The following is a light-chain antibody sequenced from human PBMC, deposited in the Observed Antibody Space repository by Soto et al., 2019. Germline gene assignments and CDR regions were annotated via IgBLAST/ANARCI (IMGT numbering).Light chain of an antibody. CDR2: GAA. J-gene: IGKJ4*01. V-gene: IGKV1-39*01. CDR3: QQSYSPLLR. CDR1: QSISTV. Sequence: DIELTQSPSSLSASLGDRVTITCRASQSISTVLNWYQHKRGKAPKLLIHGAASLQSGVPFRFTGSGSGQDFSLTISGLQPEDSATYYCQQSYSPLLRFGGGTKVDIK.